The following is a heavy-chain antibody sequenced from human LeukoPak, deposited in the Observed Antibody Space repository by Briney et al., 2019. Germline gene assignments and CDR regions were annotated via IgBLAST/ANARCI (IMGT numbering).Heavy chain of an antibody. V-gene: IGHV3-21*01. CDR2: ISSSSSYI. CDR1: GFTFSSYA. J-gene: IGHJ4*02. D-gene: IGHD2-15*01. CDR3: ARDLVSFDY. Sequence: GGSLRLSCAASGFTFSSYAMNWVRQAPGKELEWVSSISSSSSYIYYADSVKGRFTISRDNAKNSLYLQMNSLRAEDTAVYYCARDLVSFDYWGQGTLVTVSS.